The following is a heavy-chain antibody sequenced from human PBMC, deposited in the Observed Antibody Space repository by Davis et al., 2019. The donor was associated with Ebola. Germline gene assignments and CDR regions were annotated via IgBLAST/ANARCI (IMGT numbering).Heavy chain of an antibody. Sequence: GGSLRLSCAASGFTFSSYGMHWVRQAPGKGLEWVAVISYDGSNKYYADSVKGRFTISRDNAKNSLYLQMNSLRDEDTAVYYCAREGPSYYGSGSYYNRPIDYWGQGTLVTVSS. V-gene: IGHV3-30*03. CDR1: GFTFSSYG. D-gene: IGHD3-10*01. CDR2: ISYDGSNK. J-gene: IGHJ4*02. CDR3: AREGPSYYGSGSYYNRPIDY.